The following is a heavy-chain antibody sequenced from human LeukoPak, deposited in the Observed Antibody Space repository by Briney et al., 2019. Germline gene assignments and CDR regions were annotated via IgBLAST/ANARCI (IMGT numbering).Heavy chain of an antibody. Sequence: ASVKVSCTASGYTFTSYAMHWVRQAPGQRLEWMGWINAGNGNTKYSQKFQGRVTITRDTSASTAYMELSSLRSEDTAVCYCARSAIFGVADFNYWGQGTLVTVSS. V-gene: IGHV1-3*01. J-gene: IGHJ4*02. CDR1: GYTFTSYA. CDR3: ARSAIFGVADFNY. CDR2: INAGNGNT. D-gene: IGHD3-3*01.